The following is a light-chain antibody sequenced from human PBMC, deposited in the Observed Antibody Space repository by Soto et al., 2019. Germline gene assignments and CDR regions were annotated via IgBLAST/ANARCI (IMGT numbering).Light chain of an antibody. CDR2: QVS. V-gene: IGKV2-30*01. CDR1: QSLVYSNGNAY. J-gene: IGKJ1*01. Sequence: DAVLTQSPLSLPVTLGQPAAISCRSSQSLVYSNGNAYLIWFQQRPGQSPRRLIYQVSTRDAGVGDRFSGSGSGTYFTLTISRVEAEDVGLYYCMQGTHWPWTFGQGTKVEIK. CDR3: MQGTHWPWT.